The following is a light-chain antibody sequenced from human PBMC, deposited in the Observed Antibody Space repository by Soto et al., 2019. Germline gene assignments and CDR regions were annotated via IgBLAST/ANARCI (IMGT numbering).Light chain of an antibody. CDR1: SSDVGSYNR. J-gene: IGLJ1*01. Sequence: QSALTQPPSVSGSPGQSVAISCTGTSSDVGSYNRVSWYQQHPGTAPKLMIYDINNRPSGVPDRFSGSKSGNTASLTISGLQAEDEADYYCSSYTISSTYVFGTGTKVTVL. CDR2: DIN. V-gene: IGLV2-18*02. CDR3: SSYTISSTYV.